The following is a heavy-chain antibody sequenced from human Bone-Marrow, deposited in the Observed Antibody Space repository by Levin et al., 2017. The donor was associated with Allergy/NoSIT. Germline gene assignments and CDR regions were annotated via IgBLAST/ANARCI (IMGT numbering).Heavy chain of an antibody. CDR2: INHSGST. D-gene: IGHD3-10*01. CDR1: GGSFSGYY. CDR3: AREVWFGELLSRYYDYYGMDV. Sequence: SETLSLTCAVYGGSFSGYYWSWIRQPPGKGLEWIGEINHSGSTNYNPSLKSRLTISVDTSKNQFSLKLSCVTAADTAVYYCAREVWFGELLSRYYDYYGMDVWGQGTTVTVSS. J-gene: IGHJ6*02. V-gene: IGHV4-34*01.